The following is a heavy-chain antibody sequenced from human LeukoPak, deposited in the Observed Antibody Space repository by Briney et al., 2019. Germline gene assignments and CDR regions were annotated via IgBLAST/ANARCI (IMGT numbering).Heavy chain of an antibody. CDR3: ARRVGWGSYLSFDY. J-gene: IGHJ4*02. CDR2: INHSGST. Sequence: SETLSLTCAVYGGSFSGYYWSWIRQPPGKGLEWIGEINHSGSTNYNPSLKSRVTISVDTSKNQFSLKLSSVTAADTAVYYCARRVGWGSYLSFDYWGQGTLVTVSS. CDR1: GGSFSGYY. D-gene: IGHD2-21*01. V-gene: IGHV4-34*01.